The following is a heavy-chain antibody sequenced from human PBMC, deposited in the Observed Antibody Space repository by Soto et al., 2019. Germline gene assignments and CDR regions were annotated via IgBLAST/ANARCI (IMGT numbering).Heavy chain of an antibody. V-gene: IGHV3-15*01. Sequence: GSLRLSCAASGFTFSDYYMSWIRQAPGKGLEWVGRIKSKTDGGTTDYAAPVKGRFTISRDDSKNTLYLQMNSLKTEDTAVYYCTTDVGSGTPYWGQGTLVTVSS. CDR1: GFTFSDYY. CDR2: IKSKTDGGTT. D-gene: IGHD3-10*01. J-gene: IGHJ4*02. CDR3: TTDVGSGTPY.